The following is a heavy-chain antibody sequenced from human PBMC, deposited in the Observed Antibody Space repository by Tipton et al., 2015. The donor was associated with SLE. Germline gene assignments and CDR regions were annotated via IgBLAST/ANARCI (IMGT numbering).Heavy chain of an antibody. CDR2: ISYDGSNK. CDR3: ARDQFWSGYYYMDV. D-gene: IGHD3-3*01. Sequence: RSLRLSCAASGFTFSSYGMSWVRQAPGKGLEWVAVISYDGSNKYYADSVKGRFTISRDNSKNTLYLQMNSLRAEDTAVYYCARDQFWSGYYYMDVWGKGTTVTVSS. J-gene: IGHJ6*03. V-gene: IGHV3-30*03. CDR1: GFTFSSYG.